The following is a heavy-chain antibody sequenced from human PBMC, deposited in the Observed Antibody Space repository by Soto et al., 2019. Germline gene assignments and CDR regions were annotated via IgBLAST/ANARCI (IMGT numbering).Heavy chain of an antibody. D-gene: IGHD1-7*01. J-gene: IGHJ4*02. CDR1: VFTFSSYA. Sequence: LXLSCAACVFTFSSYAMHWVRQAPGKGLEWVAVISYDGSNKYYADSVKGRFTISRDNSKNTLYLQMNSLRAEDTAVYYCARDGNYRYFDYWGQGTLVTVSS. CDR2: ISYDGSNK. V-gene: IGHV3-30-3*01. CDR3: ARDGNYRYFDY.